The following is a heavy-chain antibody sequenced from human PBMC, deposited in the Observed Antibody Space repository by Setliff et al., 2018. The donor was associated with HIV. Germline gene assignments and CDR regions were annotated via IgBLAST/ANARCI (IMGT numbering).Heavy chain of an antibody. CDR3: ASFFGDYGY. Sequence: GGSLRLSCTASGFTFNTYGMHWVRQAPGKGLEWVSSIRYDGTFSYYADSVKGRFTISRDNANNLLFLQMNNLRVEDTAVYYCASFFGDYGYWGHGTQVTVSS. J-gene: IGHJ4*01. V-gene: IGHV3-30*02. CDR2: IRYDGTFS. D-gene: IGHD3-10*01. CDR1: GFTFNTYG.